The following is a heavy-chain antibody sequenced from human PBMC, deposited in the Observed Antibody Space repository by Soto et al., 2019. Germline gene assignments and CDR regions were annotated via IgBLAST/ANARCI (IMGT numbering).Heavy chain of an antibody. CDR3: ARHWGYSSGWPQLDY. D-gene: IGHD6-19*01. CDR1: GYSFTSYW. V-gene: IGHV5-51*01. CDR2: IYPGDSDT. J-gene: IGHJ4*02. Sequence: GESLKISCKGSGYSFTSYWSGWVRQMPGKGLEWMGIIYPGDSDTRYSPSFQGQVTISADKSISTAYLQWSSLKASDTAIYYCARHWGYSSGWPQLDYWGQGTLVTVSS.